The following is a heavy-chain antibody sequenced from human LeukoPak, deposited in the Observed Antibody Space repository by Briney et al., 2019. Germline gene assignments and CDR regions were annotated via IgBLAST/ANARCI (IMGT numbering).Heavy chain of an antibody. J-gene: IGHJ4*02. CDR3: ARDRDCSTTSCYDGHFDY. Sequence: GGSLRLSCVASGFTFSSYEMNWVRQAPGKGLEWVSYISRSGSTIYYADSVKGRFTIPRDNAKKSLFLQMNSLRAEDTAVYYCARDRDCSTTSCYDGHFDYWGQGTLVTVSS. CDR1: GFTFSSYE. V-gene: IGHV3-48*03. D-gene: IGHD2-2*01. CDR2: ISRSGSTI.